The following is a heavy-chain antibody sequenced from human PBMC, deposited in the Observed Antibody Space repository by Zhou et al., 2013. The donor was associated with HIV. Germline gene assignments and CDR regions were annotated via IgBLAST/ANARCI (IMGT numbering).Heavy chain of an antibody. Sequence: QVRLVQSGDEVKKPGASVKVSCKTSGYTFNRYDVSWVRQAPGQGLEWMGWINPNSGGTNYAQKFQGRVTMTRDTSISTAYMELSRLRSDDTAVYYCARESTPYYYDSSGYYDALDIWGQGTMVTVSS. D-gene: IGHD3-22*01. CDR1: GYTFNRYD. V-gene: IGHV1-2*02. J-gene: IGHJ3*02. CDR3: ARESTPYYYDSSGYYDALDI. CDR2: INPNSGGT.